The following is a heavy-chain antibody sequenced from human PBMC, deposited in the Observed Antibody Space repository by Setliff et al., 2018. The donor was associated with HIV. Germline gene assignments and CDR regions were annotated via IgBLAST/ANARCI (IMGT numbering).Heavy chain of an antibody. CDR1: GGSMNSYY. J-gene: IGHJ4*02. CDR2: IYYTGST. Sequence: SETLSLTCTVSGGSMNSYYWNWIRQPPGKGLEWIGYIYYTGSTNYNPSLKSRVTISIDTSKNQFSLKLSSVTAADTAVYYCASLFHDTSAPWLYYFDHWGQGTLVTVSS. CDR3: ASLFHDTSAPWLYYFDH. V-gene: IGHV4-59*08. D-gene: IGHD3-22*01.